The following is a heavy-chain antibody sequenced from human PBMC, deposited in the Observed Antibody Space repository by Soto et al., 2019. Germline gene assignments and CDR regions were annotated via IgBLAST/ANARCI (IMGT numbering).Heavy chain of an antibody. CDR3: ARESGIVSREGGFGYYYGMDV. V-gene: IGHV1-18*01. D-gene: IGHD3-16*01. CDR1: GYTFTSYD. CDR2: ISAYNGNT. J-gene: IGHJ6*02. Sequence: QVQLVQSGAEVKKPGASVKVSCKASGYTFTSYDISWVRQAPGQGLEWMGWISAYNGNTNYAQKLQGRVTMTTDTSTSTAYRELRGLGADDTAVYYCARESGIVSREGGFGYYYGMDVWGQGTTVTVSS.